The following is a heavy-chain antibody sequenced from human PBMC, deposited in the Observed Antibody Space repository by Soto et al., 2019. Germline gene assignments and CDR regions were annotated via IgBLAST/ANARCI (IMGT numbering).Heavy chain of an antibody. D-gene: IGHD2-15*01. J-gene: IGHJ6*02. Sequence: QMQLVESGGGVVQPGRSLRLSCAASGFIFSSYAMHWVRQAPGKGLEWVAVISSDGSNKYYADSVKGRFTISRDNSKNTLYLQMNSLRAEDTAVYYCARMASFYCSGGSCYPTYGMDVWGQGTTVTVSS. CDR3: ARMASFYCSGGSCYPTYGMDV. CDR1: GFIFSSYA. CDR2: ISSDGSNK. V-gene: IGHV3-30-3*01.